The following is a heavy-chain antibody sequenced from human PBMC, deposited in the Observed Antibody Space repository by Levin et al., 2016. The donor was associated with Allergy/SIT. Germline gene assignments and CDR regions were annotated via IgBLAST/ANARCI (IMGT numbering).Heavy chain of an antibody. CDR2: VYYTGGT. D-gene: IGHD3-10*01. CDR3: ASISPYYGTDY. J-gene: IGHJ4*02. Sequence: SETLSLTCSVSGGSISRGGDHWSWIRQHPGKGLEWIGFVYYTGGTQYNPSLKSRVLMSIDTSKNQFSLKLSSVTAADTAVYYCASISPYYGTDYWGQGTLVTVSS. V-gene: IGHV4-31*03. CDR1: GGSISRGGDH.